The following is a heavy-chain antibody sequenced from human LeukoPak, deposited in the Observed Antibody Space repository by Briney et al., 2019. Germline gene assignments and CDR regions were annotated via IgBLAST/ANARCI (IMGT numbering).Heavy chain of an antibody. J-gene: IGHJ2*01. V-gene: IGHV4-59*01. CDR3: ARQYSDILTGYHRGELYWYFDL. CDR1: GGSISSYY. D-gene: IGHD3-9*01. CDR2: IYYSGST. Sequence: PSETLSLTCTVSGGSISSYYWSWIRQPPGKGLEWIGYIYYSGSTNYNPSLKSRVTISVDTSKNQFSLKLTSVTAADTAVYYCARQYSDILTGYHRGELYWYFDLWGRGTLVTVSS.